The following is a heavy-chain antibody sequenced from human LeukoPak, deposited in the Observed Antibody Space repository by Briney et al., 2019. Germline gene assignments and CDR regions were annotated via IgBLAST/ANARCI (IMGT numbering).Heavy chain of an antibody. Sequence: SETLSLTCAVYGRSFSGYYWSWIRQPPGKGLEWIGEINHSGSTNYNPSLKSRVTISVDTSKNQFSLKLSSVTAADTAVYYCARGQGTKIDYWGQGTLVTVSS. J-gene: IGHJ4*02. V-gene: IGHV4-34*01. CDR3: ARGQGTKIDY. D-gene: IGHD3-10*01. CDR2: INHSGST. CDR1: GRSFSGYY.